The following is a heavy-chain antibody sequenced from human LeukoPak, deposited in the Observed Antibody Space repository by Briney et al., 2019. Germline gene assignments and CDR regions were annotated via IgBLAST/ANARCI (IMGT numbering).Heavy chain of an antibody. Sequence: GGSLRLSCAASGFTVSDHAMTWVRRAPGKGLEWVSAISGSGGSTYYADSVKGRFTISRDNSKNTLYLQMNSLRAEDTAVYYCAKPHLHDSRGFGELLFKPADYWGQGTLVTVSS. D-gene: IGHD3-10*01. CDR2: ISGSGGST. CDR3: AKPHLHDSRGFGELLFKPADY. CDR1: GFTVSDHA. V-gene: IGHV3-23*01. J-gene: IGHJ4*02.